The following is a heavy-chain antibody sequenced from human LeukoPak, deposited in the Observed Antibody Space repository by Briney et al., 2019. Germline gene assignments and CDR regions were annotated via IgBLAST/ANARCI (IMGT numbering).Heavy chain of an antibody. Sequence: GRSLRLSCEASGFTFSSYGMHWVRQAPGKGLEWVAVIWYDGSDKYYADSVKGRFSISRDNSKNTLYLQMNSPRAEDTALYYCARELPPVVNFYFDSWGQGTLVTVSS. CDR3: ARELPPVVNFYFDS. V-gene: IGHV3-33*01. CDR1: GFTFSSYG. CDR2: IWYDGSDK. D-gene: IGHD3-22*01. J-gene: IGHJ4*02.